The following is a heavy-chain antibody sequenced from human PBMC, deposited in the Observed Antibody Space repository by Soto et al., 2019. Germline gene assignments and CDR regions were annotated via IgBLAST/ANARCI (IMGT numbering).Heavy chain of an antibody. Sequence: SETLSLTCTVSGGSISSSSYYWGWIRQPPGKGLEWIGSIYYSGSTYYNPSLKSRVTISVDTSKNQFSLKLSSVTAADTAVYYCARPITDSLDAFDIWGQGTMVTVSS. CDR3: ARPITDSLDAFDI. CDR2: IYYSGST. J-gene: IGHJ3*02. V-gene: IGHV4-39*01. CDR1: GGSISSSSYY. D-gene: IGHD1-20*01.